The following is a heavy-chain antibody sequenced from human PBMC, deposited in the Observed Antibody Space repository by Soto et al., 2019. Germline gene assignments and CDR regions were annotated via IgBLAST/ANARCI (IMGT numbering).Heavy chain of an antibody. D-gene: IGHD3-10*01. CDR1: GGSFSGYY. CDR2: INHSGST. J-gene: IGHJ6*02. CDR3: ARRNTMVRGVLYYYYYYGMDV. Sequence: SETLSLTCAVYGGSFSGYYWSWIRQPPGKGLEWIGEINHSGSTNYNPSLKSRVTISVDTSKNQFSLKLSSVTAADTAVYYCARRNTMVRGVLYYYYYYGMDVWGQGTTVPVSS. V-gene: IGHV4-34*01.